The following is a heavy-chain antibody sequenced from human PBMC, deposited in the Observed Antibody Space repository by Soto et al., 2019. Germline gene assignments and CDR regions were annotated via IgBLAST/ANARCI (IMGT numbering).Heavy chain of an antibody. CDR3: ANGPPGYSYTCYSGC. D-gene: IGHD5-18*01. CDR2: ISGSGGLT. Sequence: GGSLRLSCAASGFTFSNYAMSWVRQAPGKGLEWVSAISGSGGLTYYADSVKGRFTISRDNSKNTLYLQMNSLRAEVTAVYYCANGPPGYSYTCYSGCWGQGTLVTVSS. V-gene: IGHV3-23*01. CDR1: GFTFSNYA. J-gene: IGHJ4*02.